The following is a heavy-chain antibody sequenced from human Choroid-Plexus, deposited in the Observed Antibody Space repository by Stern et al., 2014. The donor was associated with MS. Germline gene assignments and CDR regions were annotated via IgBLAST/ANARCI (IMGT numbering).Heavy chain of an antibody. CDR2: VSYDGSNK. Sequence: QLVQSGGGVVQPGRPLRLSCVASGFTFGSCAMHWVRQAPGKGLAWVAGVSYDGSNKYYADSVKGLFTISRDNSQNTLYMQMSSLRPEDTAVYYCAKDRHYLTYFFDHWGQGSLVTVSS. D-gene: IGHD2/OR15-2a*01. CDR3: AKDRHYLTYFFDH. J-gene: IGHJ5*02. CDR1: GFTFGSCA. V-gene: IGHV3-30*18.